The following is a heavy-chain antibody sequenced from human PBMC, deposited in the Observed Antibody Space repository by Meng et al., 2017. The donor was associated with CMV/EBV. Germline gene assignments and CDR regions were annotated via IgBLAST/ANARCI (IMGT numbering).Heavy chain of an antibody. J-gene: IGHJ6*02. CDR2: IRYDGSNK. CDR3: AKDRGYYDSSGYNPMGDYCGMDV. Sequence: GGSLRLSCAASGFTFSSYGMHWVRQAPGKGLEWVAFIRYDGSNKYYADSVKGRFTISRDNSKNTLYLQMNSLRAEDTAVYYCAKDRGYYDSSGYNPMGDYCGMDVWGQGTTVTVSS. V-gene: IGHV3-30*02. CDR1: GFTFSSYG. D-gene: IGHD3-22*01.